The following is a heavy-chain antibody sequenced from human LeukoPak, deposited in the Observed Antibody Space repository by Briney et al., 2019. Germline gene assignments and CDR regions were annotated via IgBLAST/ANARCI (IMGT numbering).Heavy chain of an antibody. V-gene: IGHV3-30*18. Sequence: PGGSLRLSCAASGFTFSSYSMNWVRQAPGKGLEWVAVISYDGRNKYYADFVKGRFTISRDNSKNTLYLQMNSLRAEDTAVYYCAKGGRSSGLGFDYWGQGTLVTVSS. J-gene: IGHJ4*02. CDR3: AKGGRSSGLGFDY. CDR1: GFTFSSYS. CDR2: ISYDGRNK. D-gene: IGHD3-22*01.